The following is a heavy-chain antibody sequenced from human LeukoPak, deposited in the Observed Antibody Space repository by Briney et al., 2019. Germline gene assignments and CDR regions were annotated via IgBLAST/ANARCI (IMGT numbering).Heavy chain of an antibody. J-gene: IGHJ4*02. Sequence: GGSLRLSCAASGFTFNSWSMNWVRQAPGKGLEWISSITTRSDYISYADSVRGRFTISRDNAKNFLYLQMNSLGAEDTAMYYCARDPSPGDYWGQGTLVTVSS. V-gene: IGHV3-21*01. CDR1: GFTFNSWS. CDR3: ARDPSPGDY. CDR2: ITTRSDYI. D-gene: IGHD1-14*01.